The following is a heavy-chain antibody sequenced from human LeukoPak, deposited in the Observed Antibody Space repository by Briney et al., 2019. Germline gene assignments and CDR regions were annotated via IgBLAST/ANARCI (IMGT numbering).Heavy chain of an antibody. V-gene: IGHV1-18*01. D-gene: IGHD3-10*01. Sequence: ASVKVSGKPSGYACTSYGNSWVRQAPGQGLERMGCISAYNGNTNYAQTLQGRVTMTTDTSTSTAYMEKRSLRSADTAVYYFSRDQLHGSGSYSRNWFDPWGRGTLDAVS. CDR3: SRDQLHGSGSYSRNWFDP. CDR2: ISAYNGNT. J-gene: IGHJ5*02. CDR1: GYACTSYG.